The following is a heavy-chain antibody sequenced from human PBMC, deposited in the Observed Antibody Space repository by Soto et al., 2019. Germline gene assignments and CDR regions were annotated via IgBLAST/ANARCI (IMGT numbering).Heavy chain of an antibody. CDR3: AKDPNYYDSSGYYNWFDP. D-gene: IGHD3-22*01. CDR1: GFTFDGYA. V-gene: IGHV3-9*01. CDR2: ISWNSGSI. J-gene: IGHJ5*02. Sequence: GGSLRLSCAASGFTFDGYAMHWVRQAPGKGLEWVSGISWNSGSIGYADSVKGRFTISRDNAKNSLYLQMNSLRAEDTALYYCAKDPNYYDSSGYYNWFDPWGQGTLVTVSS.